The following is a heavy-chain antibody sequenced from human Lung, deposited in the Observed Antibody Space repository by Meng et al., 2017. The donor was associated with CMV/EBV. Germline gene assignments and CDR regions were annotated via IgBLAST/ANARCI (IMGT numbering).Heavy chain of an antibody. CDR1: GYTFTAHY. CDR2: IHPHRGDT. J-gene: IGHJ4*02. CDR3: ARDNNWGPDY. D-gene: IGHD7-27*01. Sequence: VSCKASGYTFTAHYFHWVRQTPGQGLEWMGWIHPHRGDTNYAQQFQGRVTLTRDTSINTGYMELTRLTSDDTAVYYCARDNNWGPDYWGQGTLVTVSS. V-gene: IGHV1-2*02.